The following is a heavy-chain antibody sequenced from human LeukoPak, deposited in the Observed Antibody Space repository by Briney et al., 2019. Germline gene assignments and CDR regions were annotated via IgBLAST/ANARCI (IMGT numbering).Heavy chain of an antibody. CDR3: ARGVTIFGVVIKFDNWFDP. V-gene: IGHV3-74*01. CDR1: GFTFSSYW. Sequence: GGSLRLSCAASGFTFSSYWMHWVRQAPGKGLVWVSRINRDGSSTSYADSVEGRFTISRDNAKITMYLQMSSLRAEDTAVYYCARGVTIFGVVIKFDNWFDPWGQGTLVTVSS. J-gene: IGHJ5*02. CDR2: INRDGSST. D-gene: IGHD3-3*01.